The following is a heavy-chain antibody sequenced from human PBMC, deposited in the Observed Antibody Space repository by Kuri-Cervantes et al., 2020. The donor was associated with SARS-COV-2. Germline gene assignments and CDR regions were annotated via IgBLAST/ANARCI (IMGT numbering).Heavy chain of an antibody. J-gene: IGHJ2*01. CDR3: ARNPTYGDYPYWYFDL. CDR2: IGGSGGST. V-gene: IGHV3-23*01. Sequence: GSLRLSCAASGFTFSSYAMNWVRQAPGKGLEWVSVIGGSGGSTYYADSVKGRFTISRDNSKNTLYLQMNSLRAEDTAVYYCARNPTYGDYPYWYFDLWGRGTLVTVSS. CDR1: GFTFSSYA. D-gene: IGHD4-17*01.